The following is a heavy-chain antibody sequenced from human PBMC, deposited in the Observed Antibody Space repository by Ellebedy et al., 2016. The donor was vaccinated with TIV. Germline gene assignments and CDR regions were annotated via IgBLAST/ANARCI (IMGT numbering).Heavy chain of an antibody. CDR3: ARDPGGYTLAF. CDR1: GFTFSSYT. D-gene: IGHD5-24*01. Sequence: GESLKISCAASGFTFSSYTMNWVRQAPGKGLEWVSSISRSSDYIYYADSVKGRFTISRDNAKNSLYLQMDSLRPEDTAIYYCARDPGGYTLAFWGQGTLVTVSS. J-gene: IGHJ4*02. CDR2: ISRSSDYI. V-gene: IGHV3-21*01.